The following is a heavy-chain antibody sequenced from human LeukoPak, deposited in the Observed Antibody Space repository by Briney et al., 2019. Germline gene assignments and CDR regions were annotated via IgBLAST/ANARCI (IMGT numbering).Heavy chain of an antibody. J-gene: IGHJ4*02. D-gene: IGHD2-2*02. V-gene: IGHV3-23*01. CDR2: ISGSGGST. Sequence: GGSLRLSCAASGFTFSSYAMHWVRQAPGKGLEWVSAISGSGGSTYYADSVKGRFTISRDNSKNTLYLQMNSLRAEDTAVYYCAKLPMKKLDCSSTSCYSYYYFDYWGQGTLVTVSS. CDR3: AKLPMKKLDCSSTSCYSYYYFDY. CDR1: GFTFSSYA.